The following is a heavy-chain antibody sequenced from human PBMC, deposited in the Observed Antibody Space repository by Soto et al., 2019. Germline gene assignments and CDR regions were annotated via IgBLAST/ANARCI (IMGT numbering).Heavy chain of an antibody. J-gene: IGHJ4*02. CDR3: ARVYSSGWPYFDY. CDR1: GFTVSSNY. D-gene: IGHD6-19*01. V-gene: IGHV3-66*01. CDR2: IYSGGST. Sequence: EVQLVESGGGLVQPGGSLRLSCAASGFTVSSNYMSWVRQAPGKGLEWVSVIYSGGSTYYADSVKGRFTISRDNSKNTLYLQMNSRRAEDTAVYYCARVYSSGWPYFDYWGQGTLVTVSS.